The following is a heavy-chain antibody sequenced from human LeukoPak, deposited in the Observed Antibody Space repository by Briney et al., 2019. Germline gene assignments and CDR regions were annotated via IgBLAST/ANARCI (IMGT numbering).Heavy chain of an antibody. Sequence: GGSLRLSCAASGFTFSSYGMHWVRQAPGKGLEWVAVISYDGSNKYYADSVKGRFTISRDNSKNTLYLQMNSLRAEDTAVYYCAKSPKQGGYSGYDADYYYYYMDVWGKGTTVTVSS. V-gene: IGHV3-30*18. D-gene: IGHD5-12*01. CDR1: GFTFSSYG. CDR2: ISYDGSNK. CDR3: AKSPKQGGYSGYDADYYYYYMDV. J-gene: IGHJ6*03.